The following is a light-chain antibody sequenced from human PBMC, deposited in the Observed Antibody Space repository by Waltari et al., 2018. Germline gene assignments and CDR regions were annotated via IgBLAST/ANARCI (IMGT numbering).Light chain of an antibody. V-gene: IGKV4-1*01. Sequence: DIVMTQSPDSLAVSLGERATINCKSSQSVLYNSIHKTYVAWYQHKPGQSPKLLIYWASTRDAGVPDRCSGSGSGTDFTLTISSLQAEDVAVYYCQQYYTIPPTFGQGTKVEIK. J-gene: IGKJ1*01. CDR2: WAS. CDR3: QQYYTIPPT. CDR1: QSVLYNSIHKTY.